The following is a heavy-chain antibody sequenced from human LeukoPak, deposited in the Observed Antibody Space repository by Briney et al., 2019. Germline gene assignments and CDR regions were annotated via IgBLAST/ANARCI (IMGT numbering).Heavy chain of an antibody. D-gene: IGHD2-15*01. J-gene: IGHJ4*02. V-gene: IGHV3-7*01. CDR1: GFTFSIYW. Sequence: GGSLRLSCRASGFTFSIYWMTWVRQAPGKGLERVANIKQDESEEYYADSVKGRFTISRDNARNSLFLQMNSLRAEDTAIYYCARAPVTSCRGAFCYPFDYWGPGILVTVSS. CDR2: IKQDESEE. CDR3: ARAPVTSCRGAFCYPFDY.